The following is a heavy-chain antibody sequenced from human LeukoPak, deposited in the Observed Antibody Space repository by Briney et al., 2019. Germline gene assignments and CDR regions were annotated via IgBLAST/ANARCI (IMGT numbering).Heavy chain of an antibody. CDR3: ARDTAYDFWSGYSY. CDR2: ISAYNGNT. J-gene: IGHJ4*02. D-gene: IGHD3-3*01. CDR1: GYTFTSYG. Sequence: ASVKVSCKASGYTFTSYGISWVRQAPGQGLEWMGWISAYNGNTNYAQKLQGRVTMTTDTSTSTAYMELSSLRSEDTAVYYCARDTAYDFWSGYSYWGQGTLVTVSS. V-gene: IGHV1-18*01.